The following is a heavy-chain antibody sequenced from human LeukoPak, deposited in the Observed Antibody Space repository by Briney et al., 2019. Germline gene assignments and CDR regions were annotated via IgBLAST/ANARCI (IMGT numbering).Heavy chain of an antibody. CDR2: IYYSGST. CDR1: GGSISSGGYS. Sequence: SETLSLTCAVSGGSISSGGYSWSWIRQPPGKGLEWIGYIYYSGSTYYNPSLKSRVTISVDTSKNQFSLKLSSVTAADTAVYYCARHYYDSSGYPLDYWGQGTLVTVSS. D-gene: IGHD3-22*01. V-gene: IGHV4-30-4*07. J-gene: IGHJ4*02. CDR3: ARHYYDSSGYPLDY.